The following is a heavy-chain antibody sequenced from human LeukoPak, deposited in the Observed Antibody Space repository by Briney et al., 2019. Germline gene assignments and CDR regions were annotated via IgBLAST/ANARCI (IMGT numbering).Heavy chain of an antibody. CDR3: ARDYYDSSGYGY. V-gene: IGHV3-20*04. CDR1: GFTFVDNG. Sequence: GGSLRLSCAASGFTFVDNGRSWFRRAPGKGLEGVSGINWNGGSTGYADSVKGRLTISRDNAKNSLYLQMNSLRAEDTALYYCARDYYDSSGYGYWGQGTLVTVSS. D-gene: IGHD3-22*01. J-gene: IGHJ4*01. CDR2: INWNGGST.